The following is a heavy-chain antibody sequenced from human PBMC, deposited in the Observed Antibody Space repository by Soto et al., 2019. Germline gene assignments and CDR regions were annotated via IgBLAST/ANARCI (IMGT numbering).Heavy chain of an antibody. Sequence: SETLSLTCTVSGGSISSYYWSWIRQPPGKGLEWIGYTYYSGSTNYNPSLKSRVTISVDTSKNQFSLKLSSVTAADTAVYYCARDIAVEYYYDSSGYSPSYYYGMDVWGQGTTVTVS. CDR2: TYYSGST. CDR3: ARDIAVEYYYDSSGYSPSYYYGMDV. D-gene: IGHD3-22*01. CDR1: GGSISSYY. V-gene: IGHV4-59*01. J-gene: IGHJ6*02.